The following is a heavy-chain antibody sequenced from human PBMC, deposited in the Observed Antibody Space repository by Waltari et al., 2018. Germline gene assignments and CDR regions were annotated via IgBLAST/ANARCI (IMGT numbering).Heavy chain of an antibody. CDR1: GGSISSSSYY. CDR3: ARLIAAAPRHHLGGRVDY. Sequence: QLQLQESGPGLVKPSETLSLTCTVSGGSISSSSYYWGWIRQPPGKGLEWIGSIYYSGSTYYNPPLKSRVTISVDTSKNQFSLKLSSVTAADTAVYYCARLIAAAPRHHLGGRVDYWGQGTLVTVSS. CDR2: IYYSGST. V-gene: IGHV4-39*01. J-gene: IGHJ4*02. D-gene: IGHD6-13*01.